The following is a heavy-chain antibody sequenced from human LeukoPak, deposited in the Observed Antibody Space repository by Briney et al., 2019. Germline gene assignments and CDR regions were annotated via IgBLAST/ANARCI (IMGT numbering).Heavy chain of an antibody. CDR3: VRGRGSYGWFDP. D-gene: IGHD3-10*01. CDR1: GFTSSSYW. J-gene: IGHJ5*02. V-gene: IGHV3-74*01. Sequence: GGSLSLSCAASGFTSSSYWMHWVRQVPGKGLVWVSRISGDGTARNYADSVKGRFTISRDDAKNTVDLQMNSLRGEDTAVYYCVRGRGSYGWFDPWGQGTLVTVSS. CDR2: ISGDGTAR.